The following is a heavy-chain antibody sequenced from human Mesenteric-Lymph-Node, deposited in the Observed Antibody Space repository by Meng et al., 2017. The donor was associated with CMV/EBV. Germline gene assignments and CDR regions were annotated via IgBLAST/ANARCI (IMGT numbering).Heavy chain of an antibody. CDR3: ARDRSSSGL. CDR2: ISAYNGNT. Sequence: ASVKVSCKASGYRFANYGFTWVRQAPGQGLEWMGWISAYNGNTNYAQKFQGRVTMTTDTSTSTAYMELRSLTSDDTAVYYCARDRSSSGLWGQGTLVTVSS. V-gene: IGHV1-18*01. CDR1: GYRFANYG. J-gene: IGHJ4*02. D-gene: IGHD6-19*01.